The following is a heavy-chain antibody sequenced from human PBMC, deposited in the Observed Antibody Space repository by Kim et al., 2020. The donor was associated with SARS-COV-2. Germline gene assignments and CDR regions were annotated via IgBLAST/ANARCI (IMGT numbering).Heavy chain of an antibody. J-gene: IGHJ6*02. CDR2: IDPSDSYT. Sequence: GESLKISCKGSGYSFTSYWISWVRQMPGKGLEWMGRIDPSDSYTNYSPSFQGHVTISADKSISTAYLQWSSLKASDTAMYYCASCGIAAAGTDYYYGMDVWGQGTTVTVSS. CDR3: ASCGIAAAGTDYYYGMDV. D-gene: IGHD6-13*01. CDR1: GYSFTSYW. V-gene: IGHV5-10-1*01.